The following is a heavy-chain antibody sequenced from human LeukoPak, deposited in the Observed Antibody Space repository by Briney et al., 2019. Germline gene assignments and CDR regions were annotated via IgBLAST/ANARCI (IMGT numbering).Heavy chain of an antibody. CDR2: IKSKTDGGTA. CDR3: ATAMTAVPYS. Sequence: GGSLRLSCAASGFAFSNAWMTWLRQAPGKGLEWVGRIKSKTDGGTAEYATPVKGRFTISRDDSKNTLYLQMDSLKTEGTAVYYCATAMTAVPYSWGQGTLVTVSS. D-gene: IGHD4-17*01. CDR1: GFAFSNAW. V-gene: IGHV3-15*01. J-gene: IGHJ4*02.